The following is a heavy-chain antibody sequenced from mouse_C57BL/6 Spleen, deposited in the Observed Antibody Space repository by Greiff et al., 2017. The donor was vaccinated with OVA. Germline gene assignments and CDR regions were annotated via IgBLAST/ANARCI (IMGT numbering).Heavy chain of an antibody. CDR2: IEPSDSET. Sequence: QVQLQQPGAELVRPGSSVKLSCKASGYTFTSYWMHWVKQRPIQGLEWIGNIEPSDSETHYNHKFKDKATLTVDKYSSTAYMQLSSLTSEDSAVYYCARRNYGNYDWYFDVWGTGTTVTVSS. CDR3: ARRNYGNYDWYFDV. V-gene: IGHV1-52*01. D-gene: IGHD2-1*01. CDR1: GYTFTSYW. J-gene: IGHJ1*03.